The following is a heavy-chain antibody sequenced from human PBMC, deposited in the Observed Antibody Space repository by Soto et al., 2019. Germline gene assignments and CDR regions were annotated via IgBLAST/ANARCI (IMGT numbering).Heavy chain of an antibody. CDR2: IIPIFGTA. Sequence: SVKVSCKASGGTFSSYAISWVRQAPGQGLEWMGGIIPIFGTANYAQKFQGRVTITADESTSTAYMELSSLRSEDTAVYYCARVGTGAEYSSSCSSFGEFDYWGQGTLVTVSS. D-gene: IGHD6-6*01. CDR1: GGTFSSYA. V-gene: IGHV1-69*13. J-gene: IGHJ4*02. CDR3: ARVGTGAEYSSSCSSFGEFDY.